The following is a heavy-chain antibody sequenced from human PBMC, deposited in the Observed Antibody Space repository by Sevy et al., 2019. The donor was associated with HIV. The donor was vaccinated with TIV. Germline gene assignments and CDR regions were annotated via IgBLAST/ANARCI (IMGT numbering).Heavy chain of an antibody. Sequence: GGSLRLSCAASGFTVSSNYFSWVRQAPGKGLEWVSPIHIEGSTTYADSVKGRFTVSIDSSENTVFLQMTSLTTEDTAVYYGATFTVIRYWFFDLWGRGTLVTVSS. CDR1: GFTVSSNY. V-gene: IGHV3-66*01. CDR2: IHIEGST. D-gene: IGHD4-17*01. J-gene: IGHJ2*01. CDR3: ATFTVIRYWFFDL.